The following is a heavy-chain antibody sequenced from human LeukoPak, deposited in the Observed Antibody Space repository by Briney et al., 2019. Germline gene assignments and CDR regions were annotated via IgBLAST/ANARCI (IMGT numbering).Heavy chain of an antibody. CDR2: INPSGGST. CDR1: GYTFTSYY. J-gene: IGHJ6*03. V-gene: IGHV1-46*01. Sequence: ASVKVSCKASGYTFTSYYMHWVRQAPGQGLEWMGIINPSGGSTSYAQKFQGRVTMTRDMSTSTVYMELSSLRSEDTAVYYCARNGQIAVAGKDGPPDHYYYYYMDVWGKGTTVTVSS. D-gene: IGHD6-19*01. CDR3: ARNGQIAVAGKDGPPDHYYYYYMDV.